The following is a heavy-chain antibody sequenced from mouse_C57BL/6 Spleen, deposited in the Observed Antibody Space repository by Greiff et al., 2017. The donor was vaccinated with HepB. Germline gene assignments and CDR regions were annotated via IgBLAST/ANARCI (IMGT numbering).Heavy chain of an antibody. J-gene: IGHJ3*01. CDR1: GYTFTSYW. CDR3: ARSFMTTVVGPFAY. Sequence: VQLQQPGAELVMPGASVKLSCKASGYTFTSYWMHWVKQRPGQGLEWIGEIDPSDSYTNYNQKFKGKSTLTVDKSSSTAYMQLSSLTSEDSAVYYCARSFMTTVVGPFAYWGQGTLVTVSA. CDR2: IDPSDSYT. D-gene: IGHD1-1*01. V-gene: IGHV1-69*01.